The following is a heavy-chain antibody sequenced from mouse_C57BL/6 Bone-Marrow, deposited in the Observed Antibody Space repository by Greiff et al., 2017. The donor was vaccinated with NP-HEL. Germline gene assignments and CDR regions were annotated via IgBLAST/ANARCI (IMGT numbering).Heavy chain of an antibody. Sequence: EVQLQQSGAELVKPGASVKLSCTASGYNITDYYMHWVKQRTEQGLEWIGRIDPEDGDTNYAPNFKGKATITADKSSNTAYLQLSSLTSEDTAVYYCARDYVIFYYYAMDNCGRGTAITVTA. CDR2: IDPEDGDT. V-gene: IGHV14-2*01. CDR1: GYNITDYY. CDR3: ARDYVIFYYYAMDN. J-gene: IGHJ4*01. D-gene: IGHD1-1*01.